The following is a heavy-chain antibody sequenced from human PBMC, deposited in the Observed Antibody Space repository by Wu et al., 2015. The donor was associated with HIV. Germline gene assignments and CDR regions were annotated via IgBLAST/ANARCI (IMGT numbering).Heavy chain of an antibody. J-gene: IGHJ4*02. V-gene: IGHV1-69*12. CDR1: GDTFNSYV. Sequence: QVRLEQSGGDVKKPGSAVKVSCKVSGDTFNSYVISWLRQAPGQRLEWMGGIIPLFGKAKYAQHFQGRVVITADESTTTVFMELTSLRSDDTAVYYCVGRQKYLPGNVGYFDFWGQGDTGQRLV. CDR3: VGRQKYLPGNVGYFDF. D-gene: IGHD2-15*01. CDR2: IIPLFGKA.